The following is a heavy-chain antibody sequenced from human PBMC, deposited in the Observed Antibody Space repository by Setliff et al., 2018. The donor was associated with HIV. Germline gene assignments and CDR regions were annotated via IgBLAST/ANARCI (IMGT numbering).Heavy chain of an antibody. D-gene: IGHD2-15*01. V-gene: IGHV4-30-4*08. CDR2: IYYTGDT. CDR3: ARLGGICSGGSCTALAYTMDV. J-gene: IGHJ6*02. CDR1: GVSISRGDYY. Sequence: SETLSLTCVVSGVSISRGDYYWGWFRQPPGKGLEWIGYIYYTGDTYYNPSFQGQVTISADKSISTAYLQCSSLKASDTAMYYCARLGGICSGGSCTALAYTMDVWGQGTTVTVSS.